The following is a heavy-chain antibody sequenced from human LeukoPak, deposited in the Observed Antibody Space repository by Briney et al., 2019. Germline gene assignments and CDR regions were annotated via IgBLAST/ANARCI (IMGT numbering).Heavy chain of an antibody. V-gene: IGHV3-23*01. Sequence: GGSLRLSCAASGFTFSSYAMSWVRQAPGKGLEWVSAISGSGGSTYYADSVKGRFTISRDNAKNSLYLQMNSLRAEDTAVYYCARARPRTGGSFDYWGQGTLVTVSS. D-gene: IGHD2-8*02. CDR1: GFTFSSYA. CDR3: ARARPRTGGSFDY. CDR2: ISGSGGST. J-gene: IGHJ4*02.